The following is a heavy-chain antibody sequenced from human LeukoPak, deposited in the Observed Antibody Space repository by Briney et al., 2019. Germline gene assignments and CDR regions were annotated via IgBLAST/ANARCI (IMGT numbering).Heavy chain of an antibody. Sequence: SETLSLTCAVYGGSFSGYYWSWIRQPPGKGLEWIGEINHSVSANYNPSLKSQVTISVDTSKNQFSLKLSSVTAADTAVYYCAREGCSSTSCYRLGYWGQGTWSPSPQ. J-gene: IGHJ4*02. CDR3: AREGCSSTSCYRLGY. CDR1: GGSFSGYY. V-gene: IGHV4-34*01. CDR2: INHSVSA. D-gene: IGHD2-2*01.